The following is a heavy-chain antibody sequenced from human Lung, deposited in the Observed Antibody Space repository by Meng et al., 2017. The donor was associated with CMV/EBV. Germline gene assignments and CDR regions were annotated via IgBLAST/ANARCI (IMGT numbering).Heavy chain of an antibody. CDR1: GFTFSAFA. Sequence: GESXKISCAASGFTFSAFAMSWARQAPGKGLEWVSSVRCGGDNRYYADSVKGRFTMSRDNSKKTLYLEMNSLRAEDTALDYCAKDRNRVTASCDSWGQGTXVTVSS. J-gene: IGHJ4*02. D-gene: IGHD2-21*02. CDR2: VRCGGDNR. V-gene: IGHV3-23*01. CDR3: AKDRNRVTASCDS.